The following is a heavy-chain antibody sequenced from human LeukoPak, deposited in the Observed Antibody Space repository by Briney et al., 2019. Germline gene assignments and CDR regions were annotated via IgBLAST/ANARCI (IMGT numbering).Heavy chain of an antibody. CDR3: AKDPGTSQYQLLDY. V-gene: IGHV3-23*01. Sequence: GGSLRLSCAASGFTFSSYAMSWVRQAPGKGLEWVSAISGSGGSTYYADSVKGRFTISRDNSKNTLYLQMNSLRAEDTAVYYRAKDPGTSQYQLLDYWGQGTLVTVSS. CDR2: ISGSGGST. J-gene: IGHJ4*02. CDR1: GFTFSSYA. D-gene: IGHD2-2*01.